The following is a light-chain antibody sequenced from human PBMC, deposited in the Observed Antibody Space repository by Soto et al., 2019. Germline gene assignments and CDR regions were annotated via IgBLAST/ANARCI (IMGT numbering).Light chain of an antibody. CDR1: RAVSSSY. CDR2: GAS. J-gene: IGKJ1*01. CDR3: QQRSNGPPWT. V-gene: IGKV3D-20*02. Sequence: IVLTQSPGSLSLSPGERATLSCRASRAVSSSYLAWYQQKPGQAPRLLVYGASSRATGISDRFSGSGSGTDFTLTISSLEPEDFAVYYCQQRSNGPPWTFGQGTKVDI.